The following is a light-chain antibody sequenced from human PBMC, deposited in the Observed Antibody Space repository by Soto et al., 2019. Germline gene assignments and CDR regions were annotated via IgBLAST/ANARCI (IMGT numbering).Light chain of an antibody. CDR1: QSVNSN. CDR3: QEYNTWPWT. J-gene: IGKJ1*01. Sequence: ETVMTQSPATLSVSQVERATLSFRASQSVNSNLAWYQQKLGQAPRVLIYGASTRATGIPDRFSGSGSGTEFILTISSLQSEDFAVYYCQEYNTWPWTFGQGTKVDIK. V-gene: IGKV3-15*01. CDR2: GAS.